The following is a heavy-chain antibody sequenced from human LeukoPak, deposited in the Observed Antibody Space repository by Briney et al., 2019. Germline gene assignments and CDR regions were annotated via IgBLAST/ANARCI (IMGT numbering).Heavy chain of an antibody. CDR2: ISSDRST. CDR1: GFTFSSYA. Sequence: PGGSLRLSCAAPGFTFSSYAMGWVRQAPGKGLEWVSAISSDRSTYYADSVRGRFAISRDNSKNTLYLQMNSLRAEDTAIYYCAKASTSSETMTFDYWGQGTLVTVSS. V-gene: IGHV3-23*01. CDR3: AKASTSSETMTFDY. D-gene: IGHD2-2*01. J-gene: IGHJ4*02.